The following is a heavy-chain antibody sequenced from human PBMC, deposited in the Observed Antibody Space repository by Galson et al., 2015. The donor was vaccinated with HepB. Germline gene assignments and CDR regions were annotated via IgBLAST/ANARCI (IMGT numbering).Heavy chain of an antibody. V-gene: IGHV3-21*01. Sequence: SLRLSCAASGFTFSSYSMNWVRQAPGKGLEWVSSISSSSSYIYYADSVKGRFTISRDNAKNSLYLQMNSLRAEDTAVYYCARGGYGSDYYYYGMDVWGQGTTVTVSS. CDR3: ARGGYGSDYYYYGMDV. CDR1: GFTFSSYS. J-gene: IGHJ6*02. D-gene: IGHD5-12*01. CDR2: ISSSSSYI.